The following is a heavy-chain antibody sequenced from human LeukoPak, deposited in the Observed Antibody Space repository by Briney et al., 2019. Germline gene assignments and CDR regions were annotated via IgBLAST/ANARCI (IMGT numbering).Heavy chain of an antibody. CDR3: ARLGYCSSTSCYAYGAFDY. D-gene: IGHD2-2*01. J-gene: IGHJ4*02. V-gene: IGHV1-18*01. CDR2: ISAYNGNT. Sequence: AASVKVSCKASGYTFTSYGISWVRQAPGQGLEWMGWISAYNGNTNYAQKLQGRATMTTDTSTSTAYMELSSLRSEDTAVYYCARLGYCSSTSCYAYGAFDYWGQGTLVTVSS. CDR1: GYTFTSYG.